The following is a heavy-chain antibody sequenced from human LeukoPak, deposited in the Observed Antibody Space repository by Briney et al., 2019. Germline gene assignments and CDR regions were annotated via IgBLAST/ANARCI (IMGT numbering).Heavy chain of an antibody. CDR1: GFTFTSSA. J-gene: IGHJ4*02. CDR3: AADPVGAGMTV. CDR2: IVVGSGYT. Sequence: GASVKVSCKASGFTFTSSAVQWVRQARGQRLEWIGWIVVGSGYTNYAQKFQERVTITRDMSTSTAYMELSSLRSEDTAVYYCAADPVGAGMTVWGQGTLVTVSS. V-gene: IGHV1-58*01. D-gene: IGHD1-26*01.